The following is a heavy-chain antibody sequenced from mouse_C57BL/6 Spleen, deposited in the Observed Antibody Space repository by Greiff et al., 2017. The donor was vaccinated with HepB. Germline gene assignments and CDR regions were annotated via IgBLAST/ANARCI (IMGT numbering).Heavy chain of an antibody. J-gene: IGHJ4*01. CDR3: ARIYGNYPYAMDY. CDR1: GYTFTSYW. CDR2: IDPSDSET. V-gene: IGHV1-52*01. D-gene: IGHD2-1*01. Sequence: VKLQQSGAELVRPGSSVKLSCKASGYTFTSYWMHWVKQRPIQGLEWIGNIDPSDSETHYNQKFKDKATLTVDKSSSTAYMQRSSLTSEDSAVYYCARIYGNYPYAMDYWGQGTSVTVSS.